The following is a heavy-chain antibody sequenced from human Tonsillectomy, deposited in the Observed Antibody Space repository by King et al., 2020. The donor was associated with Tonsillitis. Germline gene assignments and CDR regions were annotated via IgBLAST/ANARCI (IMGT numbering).Heavy chain of an antibody. Sequence: VQLVESGGGVVQPGRSLRLSCAASGFTFSSYGMHWVRQAPGKGLEWVAVISYDGSNKYYADSVKGRFTISRDNSKNTLYLQMNSLRAEDTAVYYCAKAEKKTIFGPVNHLDIWGQGTMGTGSS. J-gene: IGHJ3*02. CDR2: ISYDGSNK. V-gene: IGHV3-30*18. CDR3: AKAEKKTIFGPVNHLDI. CDR1: GFTFSSYG. D-gene: IGHD3-3*01.